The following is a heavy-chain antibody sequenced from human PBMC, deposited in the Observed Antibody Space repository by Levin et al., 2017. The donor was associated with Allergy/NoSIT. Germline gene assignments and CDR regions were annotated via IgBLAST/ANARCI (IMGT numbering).Heavy chain of an antibody. CDR1: GDSINSAGFF. D-gene: IGHD3-9*01. CDR2: IYYSGRT. J-gene: IGHJ1*01. CDR3: ARGLGPLRYFDKLLYWEH. V-gene: IGHV4-31*03. Sequence: MTSETLSLTCTVSGDSINSAGFFWTWIRQHPGTDLEWIGHIYYSGRTYYNPSLKSRITISIDTSKSQFSLNLTSVTAADTAVYYCARGLGPLRYFDKLLYWEHWGQGTLVTVSS.